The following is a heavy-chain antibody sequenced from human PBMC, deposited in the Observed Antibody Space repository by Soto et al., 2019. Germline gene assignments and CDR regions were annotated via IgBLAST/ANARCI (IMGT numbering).Heavy chain of an antibody. CDR3: STTVITAPLFEY. V-gene: IGHV3-72*01. CDR2: IRNKPNGHTT. CDR1: GFTFRGPY. Sequence: PGGALRIPLERSGFTFRGPYMDWVRQAPGKGLEWLGRIRNKPNGHTTAYAASVKGRFTISRDDSKNLVYLQMNSLKSEDTALYYCSTTVITAPLFEYWGQGTLVTVSS. J-gene: IGHJ4*02. D-gene: IGHD2-21*02.